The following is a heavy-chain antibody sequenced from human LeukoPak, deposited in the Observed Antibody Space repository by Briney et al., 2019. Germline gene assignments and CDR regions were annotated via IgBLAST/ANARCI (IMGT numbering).Heavy chain of an antibody. CDR3: TTDPSRGYCSGGSRSA. CDR1: GFTFSSYA. Sequence: PGGSLRLSCAASGFTFSSYAMSWVRQAPGKGLEWVSAISGSGGSTYYADSVKGRFTISRDNSKDTLYLQMNSLKTEDTAVYYCTTDPSRGYCSGGSRSAWGQGTLVTVSS. CDR2: ISGSGGST. D-gene: IGHD2-15*01. J-gene: IGHJ4*02. V-gene: IGHV3-23*01.